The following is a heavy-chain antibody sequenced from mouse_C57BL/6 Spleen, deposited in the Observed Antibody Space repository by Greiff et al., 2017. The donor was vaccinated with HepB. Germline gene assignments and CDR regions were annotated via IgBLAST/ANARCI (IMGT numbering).Heavy chain of an antibody. CDR2: INPSSGYT. CDR1: GYTFTSYT. CDR3: ARGGEYYYGSNGYFDV. J-gene: IGHJ1*03. Sequence: VQLQQSGAELARPGASVKMSCKASGYTFTSYTMHWVKQRPGQGLEWIGYINPSSGYTKYTQKFKDKATLTADKSSSTAYMQLSSLTSEDSAVYYCARGGEYYYGSNGYFDVWGTGTTVTVSS. V-gene: IGHV1-4*01. D-gene: IGHD1-1*01.